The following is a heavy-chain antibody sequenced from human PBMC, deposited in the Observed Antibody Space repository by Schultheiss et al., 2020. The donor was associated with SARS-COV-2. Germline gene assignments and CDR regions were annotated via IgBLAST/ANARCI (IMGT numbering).Heavy chain of an antibody. J-gene: IGHJ6*02. V-gene: IGHV1-18*01. CDR2: INAYNGDA. CDR3: ARMPTTIPSKAYYGMDV. D-gene: IGHD4-11*01. Sequence: ASVKVSCKASGYTFTSYAMHWVRQAPGQGLEWMGWINAYNGDANYAQTLQGRVTLTTDTSTNTAYMELRSLRSDDTAVYYCARMPTTIPSKAYYGMDVWGQGTTVTVSS. CDR1: GYTFTSYA.